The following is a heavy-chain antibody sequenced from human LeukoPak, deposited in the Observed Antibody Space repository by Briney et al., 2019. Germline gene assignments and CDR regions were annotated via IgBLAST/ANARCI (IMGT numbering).Heavy chain of an antibody. CDR2: VSNDGNKK. CDR1: GFTFTQYA. V-gene: IGHV3-30*18. D-gene: IGHD3-22*01. J-gene: IGHJ3*02. Sequence: GTSLRLSCAASGFTFTQYAMHWVRQAPGKGLEWVAIVSNDGNKKKYSDSIWDRFTISRDNSENTVYLQMNNLRLEDTALYYCAEDRPDYYETSGPLQGDALDIWGQGTNVNVSS. CDR3: AEDRPDYYETSGPLQGDALDI.